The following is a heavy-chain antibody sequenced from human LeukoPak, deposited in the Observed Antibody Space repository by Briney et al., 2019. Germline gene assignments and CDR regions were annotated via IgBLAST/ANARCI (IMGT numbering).Heavy chain of an antibody. D-gene: IGHD3-3*01. CDR1: GYTFTSYG. J-gene: IGHJ5*02. Sequence: ASVKVSCKASGYTFTSYGISWVRQAPGQGLEWMGWISAYNGNTNYAQKLQGRVTMTTDTATSTAYMELRSLRSDDKAVYYCASTLRFLEWSQFDPWGQGTLVTVSS. CDR3: ASTLRFLEWSQFDP. CDR2: ISAYNGNT. V-gene: IGHV1-18*01.